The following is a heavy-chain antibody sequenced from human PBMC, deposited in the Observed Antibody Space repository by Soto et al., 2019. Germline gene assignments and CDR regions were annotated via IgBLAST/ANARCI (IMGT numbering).Heavy chain of an antibody. D-gene: IGHD4-17*01. V-gene: IGHV3-23*01. Sequence: EVQLLESGGGLVQPGGSLRLSCAASGFTFSSYAMSWVRQAPGKGLEWVSALSGSGGSTYYADSVKGRFTISRDNSKNTLYLQMNSLRAEDTAVYYCAKGTVGDYYYYGMDVWGQGTTVTVSS. J-gene: IGHJ6*02. CDR3: AKGTVGDYYYYGMDV. CDR2: LSGSGGST. CDR1: GFTFSSYA.